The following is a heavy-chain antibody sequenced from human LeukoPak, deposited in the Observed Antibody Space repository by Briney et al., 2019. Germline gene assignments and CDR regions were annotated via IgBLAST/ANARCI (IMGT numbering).Heavy chain of an antibody. CDR2: IYSGGST. D-gene: IGHD3-16*01. CDR3: ARFGSKINWFDP. CDR1: GFTFSSNY. J-gene: IGHJ5*02. Sequence: GGSLRLSCAASGFTFSSNYMSWVRQAPGKGLEWVSVIYSGGSTYYADSVKGRFTISRDNSKNTLYLQMNCLRAEDTAVYCRARFGSKINWFDPWGQGTLVTVSS. V-gene: IGHV3-53*01.